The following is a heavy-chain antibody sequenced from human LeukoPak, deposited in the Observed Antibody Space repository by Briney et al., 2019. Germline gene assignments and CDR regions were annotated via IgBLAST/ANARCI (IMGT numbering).Heavy chain of an antibody. D-gene: IGHD3-9*01. Sequence: GGSLRLSCAASGFTFSSYWMHWVRQAPGKGLVWVSRINSDGSSASYADSVKGRFTISRDNAKNTLYLQMNSLRAEDTAVYYCARDRPAKYYDIPLDYWGQGTLVTVSS. CDR2: INSDGSSA. V-gene: IGHV3-74*01. CDR1: GFTFSSYW. J-gene: IGHJ4*02. CDR3: ARDRPAKYYDIPLDY.